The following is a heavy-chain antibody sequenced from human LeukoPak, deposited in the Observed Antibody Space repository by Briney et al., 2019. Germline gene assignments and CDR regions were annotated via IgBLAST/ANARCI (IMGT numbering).Heavy chain of an antibody. CDR1: GGSISNYY. D-gene: IGHD3-16*02. V-gene: IGHV4-59*12. Sequence: SETLSLTCTVSGGSISNYYWSWIRQPPGKGLEWIGYIYYSGSTNYNPSLKSRVTISIDTSKNQFSLKLSSVTAADTAVYYCANVWGSYRYNYYGMDVWGQGTSVTVSS. CDR2: IYYSGST. CDR3: ANVWGSYRYNYYGMDV. J-gene: IGHJ6*02.